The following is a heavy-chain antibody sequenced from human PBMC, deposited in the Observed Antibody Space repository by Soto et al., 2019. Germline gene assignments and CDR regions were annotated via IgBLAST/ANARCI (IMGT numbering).Heavy chain of an antibody. Sequence: QVQLEQSGPEVRKPGASVRVSCKASGYTFTTYGFSWVRQAPGQGLEWMGWVSAYNGATQIEEKFEGRVTMTTDTAKATGYLEMRSLRTDDTAVYYCARTCPLGACYKHDLYRYGLDVWGQGTTIIVSS. CDR3: ARTCPLGACYKHDLYRYGLDV. CDR2: VSAYNGAT. V-gene: IGHV1-18*04. CDR1: GYTFTTYG. J-gene: IGHJ6*02. D-gene: IGHD3-10*01.